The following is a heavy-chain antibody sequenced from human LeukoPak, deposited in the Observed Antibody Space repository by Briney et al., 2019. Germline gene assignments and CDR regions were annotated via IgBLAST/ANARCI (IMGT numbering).Heavy chain of an antibody. V-gene: IGHV4-38-2*02. CDR3: ARAWVVADAFDI. D-gene: IGHD2-15*01. J-gene: IGHJ3*02. CDR1: GYSISSGYY. CDR2: IYHSGST. Sequence: SETLSLTCTVSGYSISSGYYWGWIRQPPGKGLEWIGSIYHSGSTYYNPSLKSRVTISVNTSKNQFSLKLSSVTAADTAVYYCARAWVVADAFDIWGQGTMVTVSS.